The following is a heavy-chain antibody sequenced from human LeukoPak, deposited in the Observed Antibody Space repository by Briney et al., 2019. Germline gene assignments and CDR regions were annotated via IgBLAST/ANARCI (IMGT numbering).Heavy chain of an antibody. Sequence: PGGSLRLSCAASGFTFSRFSMHWVREPPGKGLVWVSRINSDGSSTNYADSVKGRFTISRDNAKNTLYLQMNSLRAEDTAVYYCAKDGSSLDYWGQGTLVTVSS. V-gene: IGHV3-74*01. CDR1: GFTFSRFS. D-gene: IGHD6-13*01. J-gene: IGHJ4*02. CDR3: AKDGSSLDY. CDR2: INSDGSST.